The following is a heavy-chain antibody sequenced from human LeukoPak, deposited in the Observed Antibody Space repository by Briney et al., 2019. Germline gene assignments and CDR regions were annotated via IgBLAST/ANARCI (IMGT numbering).Heavy chain of an antibody. CDR2: ISYDGSNK. V-gene: IGHV3-30-3*01. Sequence: GGSLRLSCAASGFTFSSYAMHWVRQAPGKGLEWVAVISYDGSNKYYADSVKGRFTISRDNSKNTLYLQMNSPRAEDTAVYYCARDSSSLSWDFQHWGQGTLVTVSS. D-gene: IGHD2-2*01. CDR3: ARDSSSLSWDFQH. J-gene: IGHJ1*01. CDR1: GFTFSSYA.